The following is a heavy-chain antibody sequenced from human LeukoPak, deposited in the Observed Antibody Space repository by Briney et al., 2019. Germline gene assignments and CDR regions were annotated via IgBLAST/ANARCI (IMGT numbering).Heavy chain of an antibody. Sequence: SETLSLTCTVSGGSISSYYWSWIRQLPGKGLEWIGYIYYSGSNNYNPSLKSRVTISVDTSKNQFSLKLSSVTAADTAVYYCARGNVLFDYWGQGTLVTVSS. V-gene: IGHV4-59*01. J-gene: IGHJ4*02. D-gene: IGHD1-1*01. CDR3: ARGNVLFDY. CDR1: GGSISSYY. CDR2: IYYSGSN.